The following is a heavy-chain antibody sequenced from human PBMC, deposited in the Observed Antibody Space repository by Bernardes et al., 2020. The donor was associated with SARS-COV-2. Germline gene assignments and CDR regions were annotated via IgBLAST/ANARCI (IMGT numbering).Heavy chain of an antibody. CDR2: ISRRSNYI. CDR3: VRDMSDFEVANRNWFFDL. J-gene: IGHJ2*01. CDR1: GFSFSTSS. V-gene: IGHV3-21*01. Sequence: GGSLRLSCASSGFSFSTSSMNWVRQAPGKGLEWVSAISRRSNYIYYANSVKGRFTISRDNTKNSVYLQMDSLRAEDTALYYCVRDMSDFEVANRNWFFDLWGRGTLVTVSP. D-gene: IGHD3-3*01.